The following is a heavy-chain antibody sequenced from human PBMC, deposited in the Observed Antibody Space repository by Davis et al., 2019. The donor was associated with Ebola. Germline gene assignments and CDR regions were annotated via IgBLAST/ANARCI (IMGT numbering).Heavy chain of an antibody. CDR1: GYNFLTYD. CDR3: ASSGAYCTGGVCLQYFQH. J-gene: IGHJ1*01. V-gene: IGHV1-69*13. Sequence: SVKVSCKASGYNFLTYDINWVRQAPGQGLQWMGRIIPIFGTTNYAQQFQGRVTISADESTSTGYMELSSLRSEDTAVYYCASSGAYCTGGVCLQYFQHWGPGTLVTVSS. D-gene: IGHD2-8*02. CDR2: IIPIFGTT.